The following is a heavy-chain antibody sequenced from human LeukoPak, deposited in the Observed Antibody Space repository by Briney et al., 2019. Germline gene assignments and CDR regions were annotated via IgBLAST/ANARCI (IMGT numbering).Heavy chain of an antibody. Sequence: PSETLSLTCAVYGASFSGYYWSWIRQPPGKGLEWIGEINHSGSTNYNPYLESRVTISVDTSKNQFSLKLTSVTAADTAVYYCARERITMVRGVHRDAFDIWGQGTMVTVSS. V-gene: IGHV4-34*01. CDR3: ARERITMVRGVHRDAFDI. CDR1: GASFSGYY. J-gene: IGHJ3*02. CDR2: INHSGST. D-gene: IGHD3-10*01.